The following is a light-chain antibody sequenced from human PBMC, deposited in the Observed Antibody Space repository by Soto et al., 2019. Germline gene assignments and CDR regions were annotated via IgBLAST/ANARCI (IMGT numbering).Light chain of an antibody. CDR2: EIN. Sequence: QSALTQPASVSGSPGQSITISCTGTSSDVGSYNLVSWYQQHPGKAPKLMIYEINNRPSGVSNRFSGSKSGNTASLTSSGLQAEDEADYYCCSYSGSSTYVFGTGTKLTVL. V-gene: IGLV2-23*02. CDR3: CSYSGSSTYV. CDR1: SSDVGSYNL. J-gene: IGLJ1*01.